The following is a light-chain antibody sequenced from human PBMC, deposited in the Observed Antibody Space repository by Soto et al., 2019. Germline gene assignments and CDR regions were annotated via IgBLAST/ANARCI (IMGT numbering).Light chain of an antibody. CDR3: QQRSNWPPNT. CDR2: DAS. J-gene: IGKJ2*01. Sequence: EIVLTQSPATLSLSPGERATLSCRASQSVSSYLAWYQQKPGQAPRLLSYDASNRATGIPARFSGSVSGTDFTLTISSLEPEDFAVYYCQQRSNWPPNTFGQGTKLEIK. CDR1: QSVSSY. V-gene: IGKV3-11*01.